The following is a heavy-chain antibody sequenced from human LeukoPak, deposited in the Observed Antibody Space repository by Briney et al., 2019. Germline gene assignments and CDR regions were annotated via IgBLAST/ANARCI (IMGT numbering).Heavy chain of an antibody. CDR2: IGGSGDTT. D-gene: IGHD3-10*01. V-gene: IGHV3-23*01. CDR3: ARDGLGSGSSSMITNDY. Sequence: PGGSLRLSCAASGFTFSRYAKSWVRQAPGRGLEWVSGIGGSGDTTYYAKSVEGRFTVSRDNSNNWLFLQMHSLRAEDTALYYCARDGLGSGSSSMITNDYGGQGTLVTVSS. CDR1: GFTFSRYA. J-gene: IGHJ4*02.